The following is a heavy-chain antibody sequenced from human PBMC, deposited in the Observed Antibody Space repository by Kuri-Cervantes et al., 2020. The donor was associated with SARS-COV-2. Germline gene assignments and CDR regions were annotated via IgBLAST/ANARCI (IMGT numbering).Heavy chain of an antibody. CDR1: GFTFSSYA. V-gene: IGHV3-30-3*01. D-gene: IGHD2-2*01. Sequence: GESLKISCAASGFTFSSYAMHWVRQAPGKGLEWVAVISYDGSNKHYADSVKGRFTISRDDSKNTLYLQMNSLRAEDTAVYYCARDGDIVVVREGFDYWGQGTLVTVSS. CDR3: ARDGDIVVVREGFDY. CDR2: ISYDGSNK. J-gene: IGHJ4*02.